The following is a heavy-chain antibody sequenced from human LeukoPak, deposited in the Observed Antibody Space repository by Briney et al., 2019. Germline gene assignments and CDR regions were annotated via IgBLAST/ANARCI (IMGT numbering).Heavy chain of an antibody. CDR3: ARDWATTVTAPPGSYWYFDL. CDR1: GFTLSSYG. Sequence: GGSRRLSCAASGFTLSSYGMHWVRQAPGKGLEWVADTWYDGSNKYYADSVKGRLTISRDNSKNTLYLQMNSLRAEETAVYYCARDWATTVTAPPGSYWYFDLWGRGTLVTVSS. CDR2: TWYDGSNK. V-gene: IGHV3-33*01. D-gene: IGHD4-17*01. J-gene: IGHJ2*01.